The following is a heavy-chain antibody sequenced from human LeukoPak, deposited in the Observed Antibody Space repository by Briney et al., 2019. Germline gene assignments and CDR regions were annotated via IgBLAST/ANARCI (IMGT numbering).Heavy chain of an antibody. CDR1: GGSISSGGYY. CDR3: ARDSADILTGYWSSYAFDI. V-gene: IGHV4-31*03. D-gene: IGHD3-9*01. Sequence: ASETLSLTCTVSGGSISSGGYYWSWIRQHPGKGLEWIGYIYYSGSTYYNPSLKSRVTISVDTSKNQFSLKLSSVTAADTAVYYCARDSADILTGYWSSYAFDIWGQGTMVTVSS. CDR2: IYYSGST. J-gene: IGHJ3*02.